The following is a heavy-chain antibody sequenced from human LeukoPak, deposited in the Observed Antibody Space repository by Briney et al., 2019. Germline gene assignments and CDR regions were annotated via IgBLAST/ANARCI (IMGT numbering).Heavy chain of an antibody. D-gene: IGHD5-24*01. CDR3: ARGRGWLQLTYFDY. Sequence: PSETRSLTCAVYGGSFSGYYWSWIRQPPGKGLEWIGEINHSGSTNYNPSLKSRVTISVDTSKNQFSLKLSSVTAADTAVYYCARGRGWLQLTYFDYWGQGTLVTVSS. CDR1: GGSFSGYY. J-gene: IGHJ4*02. CDR2: INHSGST. V-gene: IGHV4-34*01.